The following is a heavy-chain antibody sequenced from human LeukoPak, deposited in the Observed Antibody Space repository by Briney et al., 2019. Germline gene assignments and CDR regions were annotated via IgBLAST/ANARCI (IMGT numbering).Heavy chain of an antibody. CDR2: ISSSSTYI. V-gene: IGHV3-21*01. CDR1: GFSFSNNA. Sequence: GGSLRLSCAASGFSFSNNAMNWVRQAPGKGLEWVSSISSSSTYIYYADSVKGRFTISRDNAKNSLYLQMNSLGAEDTAVYYCARVLAGTRASWGQGTLVTVSS. CDR3: ARVLAGTRAS. J-gene: IGHJ5*02. D-gene: IGHD6-19*01.